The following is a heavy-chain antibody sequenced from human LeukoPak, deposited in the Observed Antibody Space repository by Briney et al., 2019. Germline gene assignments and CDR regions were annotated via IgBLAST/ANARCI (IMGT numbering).Heavy chain of an antibody. Sequence: PGGSLRLSCAASGFTFSSYGMHWVRQAPGKGLEWVAVISYDGSNKYYADSVKGRFTISRDNSKNTLYLQMNSLRAEDTAVYYCASVRPGSTTNGNYGMDVWGQGTTVTVSS. V-gene: IGHV3-30*03. D-gene: IGHD2-2*01. J-gene: IGHJ6*02. CDR2: ISYDGSNK. CDR3: ASVRPGSTTNGNYGMDV. CDR1: GFTFSSYG.